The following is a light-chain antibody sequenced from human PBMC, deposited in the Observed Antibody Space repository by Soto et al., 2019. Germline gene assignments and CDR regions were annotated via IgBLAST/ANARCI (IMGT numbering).Light chain of an antibody. CDR1: QTISSW. J-gene: IGKJ2*01. V-gene: IGKV1-5*03. Sequence: DIQMTQSPSTLSGSVGDRVTITCRASQTISSWLAWYQQKSGKAPKLLIYKASSLESGVPSRFSGGGIGTEFSLSISSLQPDDFATYYCQQYSTYPYIFGQGTKVDI. CDR3: QQYSTYPYI. CDR2: KAS.